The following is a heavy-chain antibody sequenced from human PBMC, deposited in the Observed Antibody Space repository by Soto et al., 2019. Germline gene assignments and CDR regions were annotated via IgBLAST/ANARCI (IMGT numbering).Heavy chain of an antibody. V-gene: IGHV1-18*01. CDR3: AMVDVYVTPSPQDV. Sequence: QVQLVQSRAEVKNPGASVKVSCKASGYSFTRYGIAWARQAPGQGLEWMGWINTYNGNTNYAQNLQGRVTLTTDTSXSTAYMELTSLRSTDTAIYYCAMVDVYVTPSPQDVWGQGTTVIVSS. CDR1: GYSFTRYG. J-gene: IGHJ6*02. CDR2: INTYNGNT. D-gene: IGHD3-16*01.